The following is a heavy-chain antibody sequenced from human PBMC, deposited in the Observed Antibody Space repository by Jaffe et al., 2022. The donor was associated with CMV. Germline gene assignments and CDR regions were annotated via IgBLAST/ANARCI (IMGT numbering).Heavy chain of an antibody. D-gene: IGHD2-15*01. CDR3: AKWGGYCSGGSCGTGGPFDD. V-gene: IGHV1-3*04. Sequence: QVQLVQSGAEVKKPGASVKVSCKASGYIFTSYVMHWVRQAPGQRLEWMGWINTGNGDTEYSQKFQDRVTIIRDTSASTAYMELSSLRSEDTAVYYCAKWGGYCSGGSCGTGGPFDDWGQGTLVTVSS. J-gene: IGHJ4*02. CDR2: INTGNGDT. CDR1: GYIFTSYV.